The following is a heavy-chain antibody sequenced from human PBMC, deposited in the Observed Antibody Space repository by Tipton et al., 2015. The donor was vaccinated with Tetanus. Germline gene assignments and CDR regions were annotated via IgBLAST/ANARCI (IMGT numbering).Heavy chain of an antibody. CDR3: ARERPLGGFGPVDP. CDR2: AWYDGSDQ. D-gene: IGHD3-16*01. J-gene: IGHJ5*02. Sequence: SLRLSCAASGFTFNSYGMHWVRQAPGKGLEWLAVAWYDGSDQYYADSVKGRFTISRDNSKNTVDLQMNNFRDEDTAVCYCARERPLGGFGPVDPWGQGPLVLVSS. V-gene: IGHV3-33*01. CDR1: GFTFNSYG.